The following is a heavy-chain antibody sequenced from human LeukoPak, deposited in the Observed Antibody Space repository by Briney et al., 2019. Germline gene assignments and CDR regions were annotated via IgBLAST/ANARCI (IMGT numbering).Heavy chain of an antibody. J-gene: IGHJ6*02. Sequence: ASVKVSCKASGYTFTSYYMHWVRQAPGQGLEWMGIINPSGGSTSYAQKFQGRVTMTRDTSTSTVYMELSSLRSEDTAVYYCARGGYYYGSGSYPTYGMDVWGQGTTVTVSS. CDR3: ARGGYYYGSGSYPTYGMDV. CDR1: GYTFTSYY. V-gene: IGHV1-46*01. CDR2: INPSGGST. D-gene: IGHD3-10*01.